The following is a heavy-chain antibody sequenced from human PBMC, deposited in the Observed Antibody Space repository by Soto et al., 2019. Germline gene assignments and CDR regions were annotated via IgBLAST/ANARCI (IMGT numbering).Heavy chain of an antibody. CDR3: ARDSFGLELGDYYYYYGMDV. V-gene: IGHV6-1*01. J-gene: IGHJ6*02. D-gene: IGHD1-7*01. Sequence: PSQTLSLTCVISGDSVSSNSAAWNWIRQSPSRGLEWLGRTYYRSKWYNDYAVSVKSRITINPDTSKNQFSLQLNSVTPEDTAVYYCARDSFGLELGDYYYYYGMDVWGQGTTVTVSS. CDR2: TYYRSKWYN. CDR1: GDSVSSNSAA.